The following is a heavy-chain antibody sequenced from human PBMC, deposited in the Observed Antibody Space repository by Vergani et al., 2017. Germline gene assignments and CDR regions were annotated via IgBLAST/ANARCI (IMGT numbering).Heavy chain of an antibody. J-gene: IGHJ3*02. Sequence: QITLQEAGPTLVKPTQTLTLTCTCPGFQPRTSGEGVGWIRQPAGNALEWLELIYWVDDKRYSPSLKSRLTITKDTPKNQVFLTMTSMDPVDTATYYCAHSRAARRGDAFDSWGQGTMVTVSS. CDR1: GFQPRTSGEG. CDR2: IYWVDDK. CDR3: AHSRAARRGDAFDS. D-gene: IGHD6-6*01. V-gene: IGHV2-5*02.